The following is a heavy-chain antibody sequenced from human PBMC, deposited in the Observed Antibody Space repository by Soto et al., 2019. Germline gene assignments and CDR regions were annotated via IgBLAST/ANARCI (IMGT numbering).Heavy chain of an antibody. CDR3: ARELPDIVGVPAAPPSGMDV. D-gene: IGHD2-2*01. V-gene: IGHV1-69*04. J-gene: IGHJ6*02. CDR1: GGTFSSYT. CDR2: IIPILGIA. Sequence: SVKVSCKASGGTFSSYTISWVRQAPGQGLEWMGRIIPILGIANYAQKFQGRVTITADKSTSTAYMELSSLRSEDTAVYYCARELPDIVGVPAAPPSGMDVWGQ.